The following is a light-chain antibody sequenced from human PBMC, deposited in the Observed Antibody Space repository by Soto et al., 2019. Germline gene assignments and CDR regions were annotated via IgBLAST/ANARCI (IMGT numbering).Light chain of an antibody. V-gene: IGKV3-20*01. J-gene: IGKJ1*01. CDR2: GAS. CDR1: ESIASNY. CDR3: QQYGSSPWT. Sequence: EIVLTQSPGTLSLSPGERATLSCRASESIASNYLAWYQQKPGQAPRLLMHGASSRATGIPDRFSGSGSGTDFTLTITRLQSEDFAVYYCQQYGSSPWTSGQGTKVEIK.